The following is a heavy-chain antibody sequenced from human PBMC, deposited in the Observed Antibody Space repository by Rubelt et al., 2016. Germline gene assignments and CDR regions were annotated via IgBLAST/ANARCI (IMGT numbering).Heavy chain of an antibody. V-gene: IGHV1-2*06. Sequence: WVRQAPGQGLEWMGRINPNSGGTNYAQKFQGRVTMTRDTSISTAYMELSRLRSDDTAVYYCARDLGVHWEVVPAAKGGYWGQGTLVTVSS. CDR2: INPNSGGT. D-gene: IGHD2-2*01. J-gene: IGHJ4*02. CDR3: ARDLGVHWEVVPAAKGGY.